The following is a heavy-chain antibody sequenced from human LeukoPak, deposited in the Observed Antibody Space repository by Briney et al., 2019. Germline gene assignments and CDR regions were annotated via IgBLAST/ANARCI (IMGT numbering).Heavy chain of an antibody. J-gene: IGHJ4*02. CDR3: AMDGGYSHGQGDY. V-gene: IGHV4-4*07. CDR1: GGSISSYY. CDR2: IYTSGSS. Sequence: SETLSLTCTVSGGSISSYYWSWIRQPAGKGLEWIGRIYTSGSSNYNPSLTSRITMSVDTSKNQFSLQLGPVTAAYTAVCYWAMDGGYSHGQGDYWGQGTLVTVSS. D-gene: IGHD5-18*01.